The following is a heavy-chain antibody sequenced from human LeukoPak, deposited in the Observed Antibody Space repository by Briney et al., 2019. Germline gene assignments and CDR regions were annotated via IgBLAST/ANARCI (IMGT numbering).Heavy chain of an antibody. Sequence: GGSLRLSCAASGFTFSRSWMSWVRQAPGKGLEWVASVDQDGVKNYYVDSVKGRFTISRDNAKNSLYLRMNSLRAEDTAVYYCARDYGGSSPFDYWGQGTLVTVSS. D-gene: IGHD4-23*01. J-gene: IGHJ4*02. CDR1: GFTFSRSW. CDR3: ARDYGGSSPFDY. V-gene: IGHV3-7*01. CDR2: VDQDGVKN.